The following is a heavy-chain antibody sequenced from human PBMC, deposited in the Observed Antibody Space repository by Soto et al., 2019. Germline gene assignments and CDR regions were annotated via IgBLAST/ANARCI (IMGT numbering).Heavy chain of an antibody. CDR2: ISSNGGST. CDR3: ARAEDCSSTSCQLPPYYYYYMDV. V-gene: IGHV3-64*01. Sequence: EVQLVESGGGLVQPGGSLRLSCAASGFTFSSYAMHWVRQAPGKGLEYVSAISSNGGSTYYANSVKGRFTISRDNSHNTLYLQRGSLRAEDMAVYYCARAEDCSSTSCQLPPYYYYYMDVWGKGTTVTVSS. J-gene: IGHJ6*03. CDR1: GFTFSSYA. D-gene: IGHD2-2*01.